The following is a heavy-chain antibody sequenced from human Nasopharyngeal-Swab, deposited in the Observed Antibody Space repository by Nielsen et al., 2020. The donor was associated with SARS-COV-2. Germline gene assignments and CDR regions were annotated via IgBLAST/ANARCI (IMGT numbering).Heavy chain of an antibody. J-gene: IGHJ4*02. Sequence: GESLKISCAASGFTFSSYAMSWVRQAPGKGLEWVSSISSSSSYIYYADSVKGRFTISRDNAKNSLYLQMNSLRAEDTAVYYCARYKWELPDYFDYWGQGTLVTVSS. V-gene: IGHV3-21*01. CDR3: ARYKWELPDYFDY. CDR1: GFTFSSYA. CDR2: ISSSSSYI. D-gene: IGHD1-26*01.